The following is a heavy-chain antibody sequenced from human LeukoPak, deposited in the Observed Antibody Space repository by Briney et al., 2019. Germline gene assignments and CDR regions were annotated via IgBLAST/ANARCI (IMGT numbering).Heavy chain of an antibody. J-gene: IGHJ3*02. CDR3: ARTIAVAGHDAFDI. CDR2: ISAHNGNT. CDR1: GYTFTSYG. D-gene: IGHD6-19*01. V-gene: IGHV1-18*04. Sequence: ASVKVSCKASGYTFTSYGISWVRQAPGQGLEWMGWISAHNGNTNYAQKLQGRVTMTTDTSTSTAYMELRSLRSDDTAVYYCARTIAVAGHDAFDIWGQGTMVTVSS.